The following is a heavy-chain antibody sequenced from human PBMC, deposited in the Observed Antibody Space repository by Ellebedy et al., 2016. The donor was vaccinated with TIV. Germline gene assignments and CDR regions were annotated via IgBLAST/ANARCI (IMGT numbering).Heavy chain of an antibody. Sequence: GGSLRLXXAASGFTFSTYSMNWVRQARGKGLEWVSYISSGSSTRYYADSVKGRFTISRDNANNSLYLQINSLRDEDTAVYYCARVGSGCLDYWGQGTLVTVSS. V-gene: IGHV3-48*02. D-gene: IGHD6-19*01. CDR3: ARVGSGCLDY. CDR2: ISSGSSTR. CDR1: GFTFSTYS. J-gene: IGHJ4*02.